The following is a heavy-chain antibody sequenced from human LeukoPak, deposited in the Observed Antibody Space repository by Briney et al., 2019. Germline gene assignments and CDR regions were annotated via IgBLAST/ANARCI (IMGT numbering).Heavy chain of an antibody. CDR3: AQWRRNWFDP. D-gene: IGHD3-3*01. CDR2: IYWDDDK. CDR1: GFSLTTSGVG. Sequence: KASGPTLVKPPQTLTLTCTFSGFSLTTSGVGVGWIRQPPGKALEWLALIYWDDDKRYSPSLKSRLIITKDTSKNQVVLTMTNMDPVDTATYYCAQWRRNWFDPWGQGTLVTVSS. V-gene: IGHV2-5*02. J-gene: IGHJ5*02.